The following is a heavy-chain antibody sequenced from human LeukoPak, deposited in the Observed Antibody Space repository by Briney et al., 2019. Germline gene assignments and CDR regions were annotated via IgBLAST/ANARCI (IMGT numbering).Heavy chain of an antibody. CDR2: ISGSGGST. CDR3: AKDSCPDPAYYDSSAMCY. D-gene: IGHD3-22*01. J-gene: IGHJ4*02. V-gene: IGHV3-23*01. Sequence: GGSLRLSCAASGFTFSSYAMSWVRQAPGKGLEWVSAISGSGGSTYYADSVKGRFTISRDNSKNTLYLQMSSLRAEDTAVYYCAKDSCPDPAYYDSSAMCYWGQGTLVTVSS. CDR1: GFTFSSYA.